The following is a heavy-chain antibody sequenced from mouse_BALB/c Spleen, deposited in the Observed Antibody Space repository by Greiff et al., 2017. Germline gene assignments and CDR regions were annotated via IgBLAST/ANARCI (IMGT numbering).Heavy chain of an antibody. J-gene: IGHJ2*01. D-gene: IGHD1-1*02. CDR3: ARGLWYFDY. Sequence: EVHLVESGGGLVQPGGSRKLSCAASGFTFSSFGIHWVRQAPEKGLEWVAYISSGSSTIYYADTVKGRFTISRDNPKNTLFLQMTSLRSEDTAMYYCARGLWYFDYWGQGTTLTVSS. CDR2: ISSGSSTI. V-gene: IGHV5-17*02. CDR1: GFTFSSFG.